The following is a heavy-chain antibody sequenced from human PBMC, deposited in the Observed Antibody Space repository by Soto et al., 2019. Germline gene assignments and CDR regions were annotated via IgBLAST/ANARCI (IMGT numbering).Heavy chain of an antibody. Sequence: QVQLQEPGPGLMKPSQTLSLTCTVSGGSISSGGYYWSWIRQHPGKGLEWIGYIYYSGSTYYNPSLKSRVTISVDTSKNQFSLKLSSVTAADTAVYYCAIYDSSGSRGFQHWGQGTLVTVSS. V-gene: IGHV4-31*03. CDR2: IYYSGST. D-gene: IGHD3-22*01. CDR1: GGSISSGGYY. J-gene: IGHJ1*01. CDR3: AIYDSSGSRGFQH.